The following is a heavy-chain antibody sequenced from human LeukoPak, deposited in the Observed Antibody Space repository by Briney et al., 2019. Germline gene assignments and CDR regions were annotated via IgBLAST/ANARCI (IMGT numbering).Heavy chain of an antibody. J-gene: IGHJ6*03. V-gene: IGHV3-30*04. CDR2: ISYDGSNK. D-gene: IGHD4-17*01. Sequence: PGGSLRLSCAASGFTFSSYAMHWVRQAPGKGLEWVAVISYDGSNKYYAGSVKGRFTISRDNSKNTLYLQMDSLRAEDTAVYYCARARHDYGDYYYYYYMDVWGKGTTVTISS. CDR1: GFTFSSYA. CDR3: ARARHDYGDYYYYYYMDV.